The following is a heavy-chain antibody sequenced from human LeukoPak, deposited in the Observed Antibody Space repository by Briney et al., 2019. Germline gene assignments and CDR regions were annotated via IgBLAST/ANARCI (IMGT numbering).Heavy chain of an antibody. Sequence: GGSLRLSCAASEFSISTYWMSWVRQAPGKGLEWVANIKQDGSEKFYVASVKGRFTISRDNGKSSLYLQMNSLRAEDTALYYCATSYDMGWLIGYWGQGTLVTVSS. V-gene: IGHV3-7*03. CDR1: EFSISTYW. J-gene: IGHJ4*02. CDR2: IKQDGSEK. CDR3: ATSYDMGWLIGY. D-gene: IGHD3/OR15-3a*01.